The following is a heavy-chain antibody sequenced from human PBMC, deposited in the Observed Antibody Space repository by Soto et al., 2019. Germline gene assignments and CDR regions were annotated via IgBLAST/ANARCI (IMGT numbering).Heavy chain of an antibody. CDR2: INSDGSST. Sequence: PGGSLRLSCAASGFTFSSYWMHWVRQAPGKGLVWVSRINSDGSSTSYADSVKGRFTISRDNAENSLYLQMNSLTAEDTAVYYCARGWSDFWSATGSLDYWGQGTPVTVSS. CDR3: ARGWSDFWSATGSLDY. V-gene: IGHV3-74*01. J-gene: IGHJ4*02. CDR1: GFTFSSYW. D-gene: IGHD3-3*01.